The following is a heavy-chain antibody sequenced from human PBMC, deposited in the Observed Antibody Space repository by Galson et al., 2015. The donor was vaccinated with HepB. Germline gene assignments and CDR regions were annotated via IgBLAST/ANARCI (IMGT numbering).Heavy chain of an antibody. Sequence: CAISGDSVSSNSAAWNWIRQSPSRGLEWLGRTYYRSKWCNDYAESVRSRITINPDTSKNQFSLQLNSVTPEDTAVYYCTRAVAGTFYFDFWGQGTLVTVSS. CDR1: GDSVSSNSAA. CDR3: TRAVAGTFYFDF. D-gene: IGHD6-19*01. V-gene: IGHV6-1*01. J-gene: IGHJ4*02. CDR2: TYYRSKWCN.